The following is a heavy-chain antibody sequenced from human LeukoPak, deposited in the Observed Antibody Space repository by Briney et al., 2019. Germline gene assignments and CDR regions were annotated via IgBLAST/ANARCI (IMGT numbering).Heavy chain of an antibody. CDR3: ARHGPDSSGWALHYLDY. Sequence: PSETLSLTCTVSGGSIHGHYWSWIRQPPGKGRVWIGYSYCMVSTDNNPSIKSRVTISVDSSKNQFSLKLSSVTAADTAVYYCARHGPDSSGWALHYLDYWGQGTLVTVSS. CDR2: SYCMVST. V-gene: IGHV4-59*08. J-gene: IGHJ4*02. D-gene: IGHD3-22*01. CDR1: GGSIHGHY.